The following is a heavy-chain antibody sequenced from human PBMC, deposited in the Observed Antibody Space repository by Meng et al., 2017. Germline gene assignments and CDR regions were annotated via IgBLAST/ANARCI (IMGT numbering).Heavy chain of an antibody. CDR2: IYPGDSDT. D-gene: IGHD4-11*01. V-gene: IGHV5-51*01. CDR1: GYSFTSYW. J-gene: IGHJ6*02. CDR3: ARRISTVTTGNYYYGMDV. Sequence: GESLKISCKGSGYSFTSYWIGWVRQMPGKGLEWMGIIYPGDSDTRYSPSFQGQVTISADKSISTAYLQWSSLKASDTAMYYCARRISTVTTGNYYYGMDVWGQGTTVTGSS.